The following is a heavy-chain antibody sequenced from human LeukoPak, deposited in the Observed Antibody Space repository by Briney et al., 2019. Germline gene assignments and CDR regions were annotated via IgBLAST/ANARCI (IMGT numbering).Heavy chain of an antibody. V-gene: IGHV1-46*01. J-gene: IGHJ4*02. CDR3: ARGSYVDTAMVGNY. CDR1: GYTFTDFS. CDR2: INPTGGSA. Sequence: ASVKVSCKTSGYTFTDFSIHWVRQAPGQGLEWMGIINPTGGSAGFAQKFQGRVTMTRDTSISTAYMELSRLRSDDTAVYYCARGSYVDTAMVGNYWGQGTLVTVSS. D-gene: IGHD5-18*01.